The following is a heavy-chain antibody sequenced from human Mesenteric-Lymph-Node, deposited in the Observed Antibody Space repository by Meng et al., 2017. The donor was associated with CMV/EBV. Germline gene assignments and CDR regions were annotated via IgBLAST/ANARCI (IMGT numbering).Heavy chain of an antibody. CDR2: ILYDGSNG. CDR3: AKDSGVETYYLDY. CDR1: GLTFSRNN. D-gene: IGHD3-3*01. J-gene: IGHJ4*02. Sequence: GESLKISCAASGLTFSRNNMHWVRQAPGKGLEWVAFILYDGSNGYYVESVKGRFTISRDNSKNTLYLQMNNLRPEDTALYFCAKDSGVETYYLDYWGQGTLVTVSS. V-gene: IGHV3-30*02.